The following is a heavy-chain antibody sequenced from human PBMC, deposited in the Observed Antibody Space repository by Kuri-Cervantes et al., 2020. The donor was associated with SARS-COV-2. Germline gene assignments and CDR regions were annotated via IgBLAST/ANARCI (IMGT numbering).Heavy chain of an antibody. V-gene: IGHV4-4*07. J-gene: IGHJ2*01. CDR2: IYTSGST. CDR1: GGSISSYY. Sequence: SETLSLTCTVSGGSISSYYWSWIRQPAGKGLEWIGRIYTSGSTNYNPSLKSRVTMSVDKSKNQFSLKLSSVTAADTAVYYCARQGGQLVLHWYFDLWGRGTLVTVSS. CDR3: ARQGGQLVLHWYFDL. D-gene: IGHD6-6*01.